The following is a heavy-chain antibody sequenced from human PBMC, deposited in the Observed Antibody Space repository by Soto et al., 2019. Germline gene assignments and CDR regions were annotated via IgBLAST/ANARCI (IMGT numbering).Heavy chain of an antibody. D-gene: IGHD3-3*01. Sequence: PAGCLRLSCAASGFTVSSNYMSWVRQAPGKGLEWVSVIYSGGSTYYADSVKGRFTISRDNSKNTLYLQMNSLRAEDTAVYYCARDRDFWSGYPVWGQGTTVTVSS. J-gene: IGHJ6*02. V-gene: IGHV3-53*01. CDR1: GFTVSSNY. CDR2: IYSGGST. CDR3: ARDRDFWSGYPV.